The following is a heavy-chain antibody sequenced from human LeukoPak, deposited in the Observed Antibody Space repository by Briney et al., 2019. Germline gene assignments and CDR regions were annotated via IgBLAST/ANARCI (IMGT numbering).Heavy chain of an antibody. CDR1: GFTFSSYS. J-gene: IGHJ5*02. Sequence: GGSLRLSCAASGFTFSSYSMNWVRQAPGKGLEWVSYISSSSSTIYYADSVKGRFTISRDNAKNSLYLQMNSLRAEDTAVYYCARTTNYNWFDPWGQGTLVTVSS. V-gene: IGHV3-48*04. D-gene: IGHD4-11*01. CDR2: ISSSSSTI. CDR3: ARTTNYNWFDP.